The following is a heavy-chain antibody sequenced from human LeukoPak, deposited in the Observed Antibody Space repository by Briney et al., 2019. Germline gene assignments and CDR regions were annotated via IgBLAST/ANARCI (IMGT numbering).Heavy chain of an antibody. V-gene: IGHV3-21*01. Sequence: GGSLRISCVASGFTFSSYSMNWVRQAPGKGLEWVSSISSISSYIYYADSVKGRFTISRDNAKNSLYLQMNSLRAEDTAVYYCARDPVAGTGGWGQGTLVTVSS. CDR2: ISSISSYI. J-gene: IGHJ4*02. CDR1: GFTFSSYS. CDR3: ARDPVAGTGG. D-gene: IGHD6-19*01.